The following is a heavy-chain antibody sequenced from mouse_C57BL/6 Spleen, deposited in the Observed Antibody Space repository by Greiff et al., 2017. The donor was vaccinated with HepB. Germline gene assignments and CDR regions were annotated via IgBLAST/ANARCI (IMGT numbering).Heavy chain of an antibody. CDR2: IRNKANGYTT. CDR3: ARSDYYGSSPPWFAY. J-gene: IGHJ3*01. Sequence: EVHLVESGGGLVQPGGSLSLSCAASGFTFTDYYMSWVRQPPGKALEWLGFIRNKANGYTTEYSASVKGRFTISRDNSQSILYLQMNALRAEDSATDYCARSDYYGSSPPWFAYWGQGTLVTVSA. D-gene: IGHD1-1*01. CDR1: GFTFTDYY. V-gene: IGHV7-3*01.